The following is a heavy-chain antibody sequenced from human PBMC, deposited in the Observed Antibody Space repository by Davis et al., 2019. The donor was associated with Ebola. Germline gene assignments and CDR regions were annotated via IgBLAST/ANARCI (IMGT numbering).Heavy chain of an antibody. CDR3: ARGRYYYDSSGYYYVWDNWFDP. V-gene: IGHV4-4*02. D-gene: IGHD3-22*01. J-gene: IGHJ5*02. CDR2: IYHSGST. Sequence: SETLSLTCAVSGGSISSSNWWSWVRQPPGKGLAWIGEIYHSGSTNYNPSLKSRVTISVDKSKNQFSLKLSSVTAADTAVYYCARGRYYYDSSGYYYVWDNWFDPWGQGTLVTVSS. CDR1: GGSISSSNW.